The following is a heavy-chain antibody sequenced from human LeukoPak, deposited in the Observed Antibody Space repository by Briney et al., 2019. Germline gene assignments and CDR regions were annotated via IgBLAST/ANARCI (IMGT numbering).Heavy chain of an antibody. CDR1: GYTFTSYG. CDR3: ARDITMIVVVRESYNWFDP. J-gene: IGHJ5*02. D-gene: IGHD3-22*01. Sequence: ASVKVSRKASGYTFTSYGISWVRQAPGQGLEWMGWISAYNGNTNYAQKLQGRVTMTTDTSTSTAYMELRSLRSDDTAVYYCARDITMIVVVRESYNWFDPWGQGTLVTVSS. V-gene: IGHV1-18*01. CDR2: ISAYNGNT.